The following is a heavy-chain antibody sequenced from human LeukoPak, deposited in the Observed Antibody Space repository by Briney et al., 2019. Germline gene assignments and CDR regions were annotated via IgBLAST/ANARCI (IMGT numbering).Heavy chain of an antibody. Sequence: GGSLRLSCAASGFTFSSYAMHWVRQAPGKGLEWVAVISYDGSNKYYADSVKGRFTISRDNSKNTLYLQMNSLRAEDTAVYYCAKGPRDYYYYGMGVWGQGTTVTVSS. CDR3: AKGPRDYYYYGMGV. CDR2: ISYDGSNK. J-gene: IGHJ6*02. V-gene: IGHV3-30-3*01. CDR1: GFTFSSYA.